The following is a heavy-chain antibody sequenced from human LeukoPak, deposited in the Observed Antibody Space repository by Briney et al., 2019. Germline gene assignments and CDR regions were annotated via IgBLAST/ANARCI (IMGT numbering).Heavy chain of an antibody. D-gene: IGHD6-13*01. CDR3: ARVAAAGSFYFDY. V-gene: IGHV4-61*08. CDR1: GGSISSGGYY. Sequence: SETLSLTCTVSGGSISSGGYYWSWIRQHPGKGLEWIGYIYYSGSTNYNPSLKSRVTISVDTSKNQFSLKLSSVTAADTAVYYCARVAAAGSFYFDYWGQETLVTVS. CDR2: IYYSGST. J-gene: IGHJ4*02.